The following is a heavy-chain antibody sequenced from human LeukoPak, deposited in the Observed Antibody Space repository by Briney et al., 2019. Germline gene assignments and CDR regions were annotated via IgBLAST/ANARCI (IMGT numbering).Heavy chain of an antibody. CDR1: GFTFSSYG. V-gene: IGHV3-30*18. CDR3: AKDLLGYYYGSGSFG. D-gene: IGHD3-10*01. Sequence: GGSLRLSCEASGFTFSSYGMHWVRQAPGKGLEWVAVISYDGSNKYYADSVKGRFTISRDNSKNTLYLQMNSLRAEDTAVYYCAKDLLGYYYGSGSFGWGQGTLVTVSS. CDR2: ISYDGSNK. J-gene: IGHJ4*02.